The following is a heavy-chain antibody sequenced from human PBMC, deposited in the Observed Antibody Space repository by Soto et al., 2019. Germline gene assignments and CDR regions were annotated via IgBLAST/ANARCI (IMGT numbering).Heavy chain of an antibody. D-gene: IGHD3-22*01. Sequence: PGGSLRLSCAASGFTFSSYWMIWVRQAPGKGLEWVANIKQDGSEKYCVDSVKGRFTISRDNAKNSLYLQMNSLRAEDTAVYYCARADSSGYYYYYGMDVWGQGTTVTVSS. CDR3: ARADSSGYYYYYGMDV. CDR1: GFTFSSYW. CDR2: IKQDGSEK. V-gene: IGHV3-7*03. J-gene: IGHJ6*02.